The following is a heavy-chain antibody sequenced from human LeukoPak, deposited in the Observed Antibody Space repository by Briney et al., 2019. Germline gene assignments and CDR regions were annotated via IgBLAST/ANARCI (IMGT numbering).Heavy chain of an antibody. J-gene: IGHJ3*01. Sequence: GGSLRLSCAASGFTFSTYSMNWVRRAPGMGLEGVSSISSSTAYIPYADSMKGRFTVSRDNAKNSLYLQMDSLRAEDTAVYYCARSGDYGDHVGSTDAFDFWGQGTMVTVSS. V-gene: IGHV3-21*06. CDR2: ISSSTAYI. CDR3: ARSGDYGDHVGSTDAFDF. D-gene: IGHD4-17*01. CDR1: GFTFSTYS.